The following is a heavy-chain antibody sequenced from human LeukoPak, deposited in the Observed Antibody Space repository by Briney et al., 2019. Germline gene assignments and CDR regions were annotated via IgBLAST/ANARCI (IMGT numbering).Heavy chain of an antibody. V-gene: IGHV3-48*01. J-gene: IGHJ6*03. D-gene: IGHD4-23*01. CDR1: GFTFSSYS. CDR3: ARDAGFGGNSDYYYMDV. CDR2: ISSSSSTV. Sequence: GGSLTLYCAASGFTFSSYSMNWVRQAPGKGLEWVSYISSSSSTVYYADSVKGRFSISKDYAKNSLYLQMNSLRAEDTAVYFCARDAGFGGNSDYYYMDVWGKGTTVTVSS.